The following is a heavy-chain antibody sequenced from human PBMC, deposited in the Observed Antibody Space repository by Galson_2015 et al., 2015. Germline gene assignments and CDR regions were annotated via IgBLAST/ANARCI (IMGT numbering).Heavy chain of an antibody. J-gene: IGHJ4*02. CDR1: GFAFSTYT. D-gene: IGHD2-15*01. V-gene: IGHV3-21*01. Sequence: SLRLSCAASGFAFSTYTMNWVRQAPGKGLEWVSSISRSSVYIYYADSVKGRFTISRDNAKNSLYLQMNSLRVEDTAVYFCARDSADPYYFDSWGQGALATVSS. CDR3: ARDSADPYYFDS. CDR2: ISRSSVYI.